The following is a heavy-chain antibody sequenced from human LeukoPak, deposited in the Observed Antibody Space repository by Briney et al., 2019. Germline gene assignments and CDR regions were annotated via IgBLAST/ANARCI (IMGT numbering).Heavy chain of an antibody. CDR1: GGSISSYY. CDR2: IYTSGST. CDR3: ARQYPYYYYMDV. Sequence: SETLSFTCTVSGGSISSYYWSWIRQPPGKGLEWIGYIYTSGSTNYNPSLKSRVTISVDTSKNQFCLKLSSVTAADTAVYYCARQYPYYYYMDVWGKGTTVTVSS. D-gene: IGHD4-11*01. J-gene: IGHJ6*03. V-gene: IGHV4-4*09.